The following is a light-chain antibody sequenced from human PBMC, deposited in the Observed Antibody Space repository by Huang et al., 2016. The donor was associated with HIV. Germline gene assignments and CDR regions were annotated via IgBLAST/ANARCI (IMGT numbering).Light chain of an antibody. CDR2: DAS. CDR1: QDIGKY. J-gene: IGKJ1*01. CDR3: QHYDSLPPWT. V-gene: IGKV1-33*01. Sequence: DIQMTQSPSSLSASVGDRVTITCQASQDIGKYVNWYQQKPGQAPKLLIFDASNLETGVPSRFSGSGSGTDFTVTISTLQPEDIATYYCQHYDSLPPWTFGQGTRVEI.